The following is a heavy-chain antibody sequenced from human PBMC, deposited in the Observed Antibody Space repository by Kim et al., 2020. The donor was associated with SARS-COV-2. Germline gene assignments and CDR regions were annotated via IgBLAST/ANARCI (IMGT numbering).Heavy chain of an antibody. Sequence: ASVKVSCKASGFTFTNYGIHWVRQAPGERLEWMGWMNAANGNTKYSQRFQGRVNFTRDTSATTAYMELSRLTSEDTAVYYCARAQELDYWGQGTLVIVSS. CDR3: ARAQELDY. J-gene: IGHJ4*02. D-gene: IGHD1-7*01. V-gene: IGHV1-3*01. CDR1: GFTFTNYG. CDR2: MNAANGNT.